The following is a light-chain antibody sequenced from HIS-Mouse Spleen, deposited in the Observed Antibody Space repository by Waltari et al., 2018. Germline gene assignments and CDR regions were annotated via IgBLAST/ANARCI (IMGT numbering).Light chain of an antibody. CDR1: SSDVGSYNL. CDR3: CSYAGSSAVV. V-gene: IGLV2-23*01. Sequence: QSALPQPASVSGSPGQSTTISCTGTSSDVGSYNLFSWYHQHPGKPPKLMIYECSKRPSGVSIRVSGSKSSDTASLTISGLHAKDEADYYCCSYAGSSAVVFGGGTKLTVL. J-gene: IGLJ2*01. CDR2: ECS.